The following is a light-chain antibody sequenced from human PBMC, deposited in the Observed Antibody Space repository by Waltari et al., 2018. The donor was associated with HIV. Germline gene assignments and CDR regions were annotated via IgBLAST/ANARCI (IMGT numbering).Light chain of an antibody. V-gene: IGLV3-9*01. CDR1: NIGSKK. CDR2: RDN. CDR3: QVWDSSTV. Sequence: SYELTQPLSVSVALGQTARITCGGNNIGSKKVHWYQQKPGQAPVLVIYRDNNRPSGIPERFSGSNSGNTATLTISRAQAGDEADYYCQVWDSSTVFGGGTKLTVL. J-gene: IGLJ2*01.